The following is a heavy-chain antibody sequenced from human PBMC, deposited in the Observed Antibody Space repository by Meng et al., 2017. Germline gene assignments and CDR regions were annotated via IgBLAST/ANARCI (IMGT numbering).Heavy chain of an antibody. Sequence: VHLEEPGPGRVKPSGTLSLTCAGSGGSISSITRWSWVRQPPGKGLEGIGEIYQSGSTNHNPSLKSRVTISVDKSKNQFSLKLSSVTAADTAVYYCARWSIYCSGGSCYSFDYWGQGTLVTVSS. J-gene: IGHJ4*02. CDR3: ARWSIYCSGGSCYSFDY. CDR2: IYQSGST. V-gene: IGHV4-4*02. CDR1: GGSISSITR. D-gene: IGHD2-15*01.